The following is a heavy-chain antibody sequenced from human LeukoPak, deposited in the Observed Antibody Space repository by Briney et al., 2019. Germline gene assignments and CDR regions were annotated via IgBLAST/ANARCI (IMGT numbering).Heavy chain of an antibody. D-gene: IGHD3-22*01. J-gene: IGHJ4*02. CDR1: GFTFSAYG. Sequence: GGSLSLSCAASGFTFSAYGMSWVRQAPGKGLEWVSYMSSSTEYIHYADSVKGRFTISRDNAKNSLYLQMDSLRAEDTAVYYCAKESPSNHYDSSGLDYWGQGTLVTVSS. V-gene: IGHV3-21*01. CDR2: MSSSTEYI. CDR3: AKESPSNHYDSSGLDY.